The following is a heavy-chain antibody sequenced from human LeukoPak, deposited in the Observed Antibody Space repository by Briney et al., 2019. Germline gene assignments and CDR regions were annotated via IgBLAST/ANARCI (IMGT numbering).Heavy chain of an antibody. Sequence: GASVKVSCKASGYTFTSYGVSWVRQAPGQGLEWMGWISAYNGNTNYAQKLQGRVTMTTDTSTSTAYMELRSLSSDDTAVYYCARGSVDTAMVTIDYWGQGTLVTVSS. CDR2: ISAYNGNT. CDR1: GYTFTSYG. CDR3: ARGSVDTAMVTIDY. J-gene: IGHJ4*02. V-gene: IGHV1-18*01. D-gene: IGHD5-18*01.